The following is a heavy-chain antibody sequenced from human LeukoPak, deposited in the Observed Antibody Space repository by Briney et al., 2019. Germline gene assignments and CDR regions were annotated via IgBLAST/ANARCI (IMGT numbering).Heavy chain of an antibody. J-gene: IGHJ4*02. CDR2: ICSDGTK. Sequence: GGSLRLSCASSGLTVSNHCMHWVRQAPGKGLVWVSRICSDGTKYYADSVKGRFTISRDDAKSTPSLQMNSLRAEDTAVYYCAREVEVGLGFDYWGQGSLVTVSS. D-gene: IGHD3-22*01. CDR3: AREVEVGLGFDY. CDR1: GLTVSNHC. V-gene: IGHV3-74*01.